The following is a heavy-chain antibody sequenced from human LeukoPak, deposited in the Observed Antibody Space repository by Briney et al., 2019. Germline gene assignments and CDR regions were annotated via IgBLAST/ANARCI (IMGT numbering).Heavy chain of an antibody. CDR1: GFTFDDYG. D-gene: IGHD2-2*01. CDR2: ISGSGGST. CDR3: AKTRRDIVVIPDAPFDY. J-gene: IGHJ4*02. Sequence: GGSLRLSCAASGFTFDDYGMSWVRHGPGKGLEWVSGISGSGGSTYYADSVKGRFTISRDNSKNTLYLQMNSLRAEDTAVYYCAKTRRDIVVIPDAPFDYWGQGTLVTVSS. V-gene: IGHV3-23*01.